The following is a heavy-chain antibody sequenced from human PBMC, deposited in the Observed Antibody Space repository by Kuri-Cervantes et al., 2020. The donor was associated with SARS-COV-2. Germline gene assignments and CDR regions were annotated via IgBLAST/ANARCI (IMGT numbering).Heavy chain of an antibody. J-gene: IGHJ2*01. D-gene: IGHD2-2*01. Sequence: SETLSLTCSVSGGSIRSGQYYWSWVRQPPGKGLEWIGYISYIGSTFYHPSLKSRVTISVDRSKNQFSLKLSSVTAADTAVYYCARVGSFYCSSTSCSDDWYFDLWGRGTLVTVSS. V-gene: IGHV4-30-4*01. CDR2: ISYIGST. CDR3: ARVGSFYCSSTSCSDDWYFDL. CDR1: GGSIRSGQYY.